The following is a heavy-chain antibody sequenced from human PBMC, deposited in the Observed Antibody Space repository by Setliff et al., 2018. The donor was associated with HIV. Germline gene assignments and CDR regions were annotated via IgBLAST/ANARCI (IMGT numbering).Heavy chain of an antibody. D-gene: IGHD3-22*01. CDR1: GVSISSGSYY. CDR3: ARLTTTYYYDSSAYYHPV. V-gene: IGHV4-61*09. J-gene: IGHJ4*02. Sequence: PSETLSLTCAVSGVSISSGSYYWSWIRQPAGKGLEWIGHIYTSGTTNYNPSLKSRVTISLDTSNNQFSLKLSSVTAADTAVYYCARLTTTYYYDSSAYYHPVWGQGTLVTVSS. CDR2: IYTSGTT.